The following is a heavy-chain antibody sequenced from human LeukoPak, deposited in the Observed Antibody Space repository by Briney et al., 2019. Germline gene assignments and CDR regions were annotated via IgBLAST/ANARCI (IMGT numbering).Heavy chain of an antibody. CDR2: INHSGST. V-gene: IGHV4-39*07. CDR3: ARPLIVGALRD. Sequence: TTSETLSLTCTVSGGSISSSSYYWGWIRQPPGKGLEWIGEINHSGSTNYNPSLKSRVTISVDTSKNQFSLKLSSVTAADTAVYYCARPLIVGALRDWGQGTLVTVSS. D-gene: IGHD1-26*01. J-gene: IGHJ4*02. CDR1: GGSISSSSYY.